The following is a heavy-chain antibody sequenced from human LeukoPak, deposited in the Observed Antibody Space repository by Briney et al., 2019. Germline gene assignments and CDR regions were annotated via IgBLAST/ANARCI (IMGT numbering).Heavy chain of an antibody. V-gene: IGHV1-18*01. Sequence: ASVKVSCKASGYTFTSYGISWVRQAPGQGLEWMGWISAYNGNTNYAQKPQGRVTMTTDTSTSTAYMELRSLRSDDTAVYYCASSWYGDYYGMDVCGQGTTVTVSS. D-gene: IGHD6-13*01. CDR2: ISAYNGNT. CDR1: GYTFTSYG. J-gene: IGHJ6*02. CDR3: ASSWYGDYYGMDV.